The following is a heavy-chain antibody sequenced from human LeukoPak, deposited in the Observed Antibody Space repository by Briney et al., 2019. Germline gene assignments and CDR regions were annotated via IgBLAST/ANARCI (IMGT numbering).Heavy chain of an antibody. V-gene: IGHV3-9*03. Sequence: GGSLRLSCAASGVTFHDYAMHWVRQAPGEGLEWVSGISWNGGTIDYADSVKGRFTISRDNAKNSLYLQVNSLRPEDMALYYCAKGPTYSSSSLFDYWGQGILVAVSS. CDR1: GVTFHDYA. CDR2: ISWNGGTI. CDR3: AKGPTYSSSSLFDY. D-gene: IGHD6-6*01. J-gene: IGHJ4*02.